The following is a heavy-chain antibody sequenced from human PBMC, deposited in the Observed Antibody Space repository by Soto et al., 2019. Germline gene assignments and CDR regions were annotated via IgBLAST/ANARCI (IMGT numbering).Heavy chain of an antibody. D-gene: IGHD4-17*01. CDR1: GFSLSASGMC. CDR2: IDWNDDK. CDR3: ARAPCGDYVGGFDY. Sequence: SGPTLVDPTQTLTLTCTFSGFSLSASGMCVSWIRQPPGKALEWLALIDWNDDKYYSTSLKTRVTISKDTSKTQVVLTLTNMDPVDTATYYCARAPCGDYVGGFDYWGQGTLVTVSA. J-gene: IGHJ4*02. V-gene: IGHV2-70*01.